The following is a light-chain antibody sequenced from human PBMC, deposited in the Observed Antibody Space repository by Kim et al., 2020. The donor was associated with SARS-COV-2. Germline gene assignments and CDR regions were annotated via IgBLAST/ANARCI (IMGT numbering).Light chain of an antibody. Sequence: AIQMTQSPSSLSASVGDRVTITCRASQGIRNDLGWYQQKPGRAPNLLIYATSTLQSGVPSRFSGSGSGTDFTLTISSLLPEDVATYYCLQDYDYPLTFGGGTKVDIK. J-gene: IGKJ4*01. V-gene: IGKV1-6*01. CDR1: QGIRND. CDR3: LQDYDYPLT. CDR2: ATS.